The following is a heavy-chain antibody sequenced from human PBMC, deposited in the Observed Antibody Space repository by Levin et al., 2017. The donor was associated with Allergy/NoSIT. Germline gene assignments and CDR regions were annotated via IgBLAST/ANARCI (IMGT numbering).Heavy chain of an antibody. V-gene: IGHV4-31*03. D-gene: IGHD5-18*01. J-gene: IGHJ4*02. CDR1: GGSISSGGYY. Sequence: ASETLSLTCTVSGGSISSGGYYWSWIRQHPGKGLEWIGYIYYSGSTHYNPSLKSRVTISVDTSKNQFSLKLSSVTAADTAVYYCARYTALDHRLEYWGQGTLVTVSS. CDR3: ARYTALDHRLEY. CDR2: IYYSGST.